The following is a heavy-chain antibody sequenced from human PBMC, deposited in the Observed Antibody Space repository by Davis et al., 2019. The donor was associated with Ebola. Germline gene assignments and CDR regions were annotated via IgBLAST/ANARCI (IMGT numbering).Heavy chain of an antibody. D-gene: IGHD3-10*01. Sequence: SCAASGFTFSSYAMHWVRQAPGKGLEWVALISYDGSNKHYADSMKGRFTISRDNSKNTLYLQVNSLRAEDTAIYYCARTPVAVGYYYAPDYWGQGTLVTVSS. V-gene: IGHV3-30-3*01. CDR1: GFTFSSYA. CDR3: ARTPVAVGYYYAPDY. J-gene: IGHJ4*02. CDR2: ISYDGSNK.